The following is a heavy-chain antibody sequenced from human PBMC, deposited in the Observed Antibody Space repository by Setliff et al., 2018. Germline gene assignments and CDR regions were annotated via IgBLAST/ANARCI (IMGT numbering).Heavy chain of an antibody. CDR3: ARGVVVPAAIGRGFDP. CDR2: IIPILGIA. D-gene: IGHD2-2*02. J-gene: IGHJ5*02. V-gene: IGHV1-69*10. Sequence: QALVQGPEWMGGIIPILGIANYAKKFQGRVTITAEKSTSTAYMELSSLRSEDTAVYYCARGVVVPAAIGRGFDPWGQGTLVTVSS.